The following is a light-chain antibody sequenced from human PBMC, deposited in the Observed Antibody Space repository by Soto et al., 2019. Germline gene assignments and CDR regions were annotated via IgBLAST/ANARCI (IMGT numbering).Light chain of an antibody. J-gene: IGKJ1*01. Sequence: DIQMTQSPSSLSASVGDRVTITFLASQSISSYLNWYQQKPGKAPKLLIYAASSLQSGVPSRFSGSGSGTDFTLTISSLQPEDFATYYCQQSYSTPWTFGQGTKVHIK. CDR3: QQSYSTPWT. V-gene: IGKV1-39*01. CDR1: QSISSY. CDR2: AAS.